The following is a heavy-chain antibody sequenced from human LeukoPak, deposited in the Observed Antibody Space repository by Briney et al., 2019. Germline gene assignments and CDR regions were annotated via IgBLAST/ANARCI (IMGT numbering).Heavy chain of an antibody. Sequence: GGSLRVFCAASGFTLRSSWMHGVRQAPGKGLVWLSRINGDRSSKSYADSVKGRFTISRDNAKNTLSLEMNSLRAEDTAVYYCGREGDKAVAGSLVYWGQGILVTVSS. CDR2: INGDRSSK. D-gene: IGHD6-19*01. J-gene: IGHJ4*02. V-gene: IGHV3-74*01. CDR1: GFTLRSSW. CDR3: GREGDKAVAGSLVY.